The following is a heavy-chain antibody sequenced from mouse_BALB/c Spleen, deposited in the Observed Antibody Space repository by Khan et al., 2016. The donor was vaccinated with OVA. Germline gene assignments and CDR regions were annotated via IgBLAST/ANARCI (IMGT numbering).Heavy chain of an antibody. V-gene: IGHV2-2*02. Sequence: QVQLKQSGPGLVQPSQSLFITCTVSGFSLNNYSVHWVRQSPGKGLEWLGVIWSAGSTDYNAAFISRLTISKDNSRSQVFFKMNSLQPNDTAIYYCARRGYDYGRGALFAYWGQGTLVTVSA. J-gene: IGHJ3*01. CDR3: ARRGYDYGRGALFAY. CDR2: IWSAGST. CDR1: GFSLNNYS. D-gene: IGHD2-4*01.